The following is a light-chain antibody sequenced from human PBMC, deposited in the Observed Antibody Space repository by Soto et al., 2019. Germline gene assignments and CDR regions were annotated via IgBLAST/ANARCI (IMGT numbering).Light chain of an antibody. J-gene: IGKJ4*01. Sequence: EVFLTQSPGTLSLSPGGRATLSCRASQSVSRSLAWYQQRPGQSPRLLISGASMRASGVPVRFIGSGSGTDFTLTITSLEPEDSALYYCQQRTRWHPLTFGGGTKVDIK. CDR3: QQRTRWHPLT. CDR2: GAS. V-gene: IGKV3-11*01. CDR1: QSVSRS.